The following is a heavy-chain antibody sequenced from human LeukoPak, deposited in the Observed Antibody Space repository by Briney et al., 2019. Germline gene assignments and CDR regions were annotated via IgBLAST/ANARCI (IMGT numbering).Heavy chain of an antibody. V-gene: IGHV3-23*01. D-gene: IGHD4-23*01. Sequence: GGSLRLSCAASRFTFSNYAMSWVRLAPGKGLEWVSTITDGGGSTYYADSVKGRFTISRDNSKNTLYLQMDSLRAEDTAVYYCAKDYGGNFGAFDYWGQGTLVTVSS. CDR3: AKDYGGNFGAFDY. CDR2: ITDGGGST. J-gene: IGHJ4*02. CDR1: RFTFSNYA.